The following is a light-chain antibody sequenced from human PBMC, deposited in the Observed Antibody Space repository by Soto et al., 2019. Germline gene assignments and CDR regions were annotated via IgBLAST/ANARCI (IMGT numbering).Light chain of an antibody. Sequence: EIVMTQSPATLSVSPGERATLSCRASQSVSSKLAWFQQKPGQAPRLLIYFASTRATDIPARFSGSGSGTEFTLTISSLQSEDFAVYSCQQYNNWPHTFGQGTKV. V-gene: IGKV3-15*01. CDR3: QQYNNWPHT. CDR2: FAS. J-gene: IGKJ2*01. CDR1: QSVSSK.